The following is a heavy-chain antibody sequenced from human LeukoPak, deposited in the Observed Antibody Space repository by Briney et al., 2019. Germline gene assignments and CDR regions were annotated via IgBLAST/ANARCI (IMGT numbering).Heavy chain of an antibody. CDR2: IYSGGST. V-gene: IGHV3-66*01. Sequence: PGGSLRLSCVASGFTVSSNYMSWVRQAPGKGLEWVSVIYSGGSTYYADSVKGRFTISRDNAKNSLYLQMNSLRAEDTAVYYCARLASDRSGYYGIHVDFWGQGTLVTVSS. J-gene: IGHJ4*02. CDR3: ARLASDRSGYYGIHVDF. D-gene: IGHD3-22*01. CDR1: GFTVSSNY.